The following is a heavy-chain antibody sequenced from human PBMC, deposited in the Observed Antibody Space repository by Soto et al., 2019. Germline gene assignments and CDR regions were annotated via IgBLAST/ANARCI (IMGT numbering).Heavy chain of an antibody. J-gene: IGHJ5*02. CDR3: ASGFDSDGLYNGGHP. CDR2: ILHIGST. V-gene: IGHV4-4*02. CDR1: GGSISTTNW. D-gene: IGHD3-22*01. Sequence: VQLQESGPGLVKPSGTLSLTCTVSGGSISTTNWWSWVRQSPGKGLEWIGEILHIGSTNYNPSLTRRVTISIDKSKNQSSLRLSSVTAADTAVYYCASGFDSDGLYNGGHPWGQGTLVSVSS.